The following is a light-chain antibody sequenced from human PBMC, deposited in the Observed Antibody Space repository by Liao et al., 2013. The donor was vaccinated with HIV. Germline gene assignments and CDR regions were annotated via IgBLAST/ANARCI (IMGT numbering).Light chain of an antibody. V-gene: IGLV3-1*01. J-gene: IGLJ1*01. CDR1: KLGDRY. CDR2: QDK. Sequence: SNELAQPPSVSVSPGQTASITCSGDKLGDRYVHWYRQRPGQSPVLVIFQDKMRPSGIPGRFSGSNSGNTATLTISGTQSMDEADFYCQAWDNRTGVFGTGTKVTVL. CDR3: QAWDNRTGV.